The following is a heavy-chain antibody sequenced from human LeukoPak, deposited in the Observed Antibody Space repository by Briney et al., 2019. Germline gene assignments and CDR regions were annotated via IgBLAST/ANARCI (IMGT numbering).Heavy chain of an antibody. J-gene: IGHJ4*02. CDR1: GFTFSSYT. CDR3: AKSRSDVVDY. Sequence: PGGSLRLSCTASGFTFSSYTMNWVRQAPGKGLEWVSSISTSSIYIYYADSVKGRFTISRDNAKSSLYLQMNSLRAEDTAVYYCAKSRSDVVDYWGQGTLVTVSS. V-gene: IGHV3-21*01. D-gene: IGHD3-3*01. CDR2: ISTSSIYI.